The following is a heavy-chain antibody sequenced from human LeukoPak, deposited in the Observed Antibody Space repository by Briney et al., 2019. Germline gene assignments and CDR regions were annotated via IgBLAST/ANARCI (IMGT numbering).Heavy chain of an antibody. J-gene: IGHJ4*02. CDR2: IYSGGST. CDR1: GFTFSSSA. V-gene: IGHV3-53*01. D-gene: IGHD4-17*01. Sequence: GGSLRLSCAASGFTFSSSAMSWVRQAPGKGLEWVSVIYSGGSTYYADSVKGRFTISRDNSKNTLYLQMNSLRAEDTAVYYCARGYGLFDYWGQGTLVTVSS. CDR3: ARGYGLFDY.